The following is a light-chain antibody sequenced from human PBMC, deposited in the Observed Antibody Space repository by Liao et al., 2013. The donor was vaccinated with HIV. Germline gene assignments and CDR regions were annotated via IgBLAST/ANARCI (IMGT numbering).Light chain of an antibody. CDR3: HSTDSSDRGV. CDR1: ELPRQY. J-gene: IGLJ1*01. CDR2: KDR. V-gene: IGLV3-25*03. Sequence: SYELTQPPSVSVAPGKTARITCSGDELPRQYAYWYQQKPGQAPVLVMYKDRERPSGIPERFSGSRSGTTVTLTISGVQAEDEADYYCHSTDSSDRGVFGAGTKVTVL.